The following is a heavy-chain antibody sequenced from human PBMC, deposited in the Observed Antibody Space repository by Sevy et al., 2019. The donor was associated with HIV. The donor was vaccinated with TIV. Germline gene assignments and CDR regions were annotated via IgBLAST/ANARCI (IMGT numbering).Heavy chain of an antibody. Sequence: GGSLRLSCVASGFDFTEHQMHWVRQPVGKGLEWIAAIGIYGDTYYMGSVKGRFTISREDANNSLFLQLVSLTVGDTATYCCVRGTVVSLGGAWFDPWGQGTLVTVSS. V-gene: IGHV3-13*04. CDR1: GFDFTEHQ. CDR3: VRGTVVSLGGAWFDP. J-gene: IGHJ5*02. D-gene: IGHD3-16*01. CDR2: IGIYGDT.